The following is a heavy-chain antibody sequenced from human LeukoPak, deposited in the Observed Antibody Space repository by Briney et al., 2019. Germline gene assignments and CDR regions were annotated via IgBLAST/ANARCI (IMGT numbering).Heavy chain of an antibody. J-gene: IGHJ4*02. D-gene: IGHD3-3*01. Sequence: GGSLRLSCAASGFTFSSYAMSWVRQAPGKGLEWVSAISGSGGSTYYADSVKGRFTISRDNSKNTLYLQMNSLRAEDTAVYYCAKSGIYYDFWSGYYYFDYWGQGTLVTVSS. CDR2: ISGSGGST. CDR3: AKSGIYYDFWSGYYYFDY. V-gene: IGHV3-23*01. CDR1: GFTFSSYA.